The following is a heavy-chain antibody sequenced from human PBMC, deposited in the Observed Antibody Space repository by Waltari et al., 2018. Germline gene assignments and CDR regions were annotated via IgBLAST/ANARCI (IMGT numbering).Heavy chain of an antibody. J-gene: IGHJ3*02. Sequence: QVQLVQSGAEVKKPGASVKVSCKASGYTFTSYGISWVRQAPGQGLEWLGWISAYNGNTNYAQKLQGRVTMTTDTSTSTAYMELRSLRSDDTAVYYCAGPVDSKTGTKTADDAFDIWGQGTMVTVSS. V-gene: IGHV1-18*01. CDR2: ISAYNGNT. CDR3: AGPVDSKTGTKTADDAFDI. D-gene: IGHD1-7*01. CDR1: GYTFTSYG.